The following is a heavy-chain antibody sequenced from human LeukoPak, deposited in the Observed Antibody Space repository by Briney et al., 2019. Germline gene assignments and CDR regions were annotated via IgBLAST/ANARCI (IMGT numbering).Heavy chain of an antibody. CDR2: IYPGDSDT. Sequence: GESLKISCKGSGYSFTSYWIGWVRQMPGKGLEWVRIIYPGDSDTRYSPSFQGQVTISADKSISAAYLQWTSLKASDTAIYYCARQEASTRSPSFDYWGQGTLVTVSS. CDR3: ARQEASTRSPSFDY. V-gene: IGHV5-51*01. D-gene: IGHD1-14*01. CDR1: GYSFTSYW. J-gene: IGHJ4*02.